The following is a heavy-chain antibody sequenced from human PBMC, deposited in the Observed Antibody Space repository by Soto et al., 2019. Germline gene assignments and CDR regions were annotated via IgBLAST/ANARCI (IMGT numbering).Heavy chain of an antibody. J-gene: IGHJ6*02. CDR2: MSYDGATK. V-gene: IGHV3-30-3*01. D-gene: IGHD3-16*01. Sequence: PGGSLRLSCAAAGFTFSSYAIHWVRQAPGKGLEWVAVMSYDGATKHYADSLKGRFTISRDNSKNTLYLQMNSLTTEDAAIYYCARGGPRSTFYFYGMDVWGQGTTVTVSS. CDR1: GFTFSSYA. CDR3: ARGGPRSTFYFYGMDV.